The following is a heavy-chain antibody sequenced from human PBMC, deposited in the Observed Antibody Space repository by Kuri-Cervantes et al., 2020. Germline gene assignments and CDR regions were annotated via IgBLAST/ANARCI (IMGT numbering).Heavy chain of an antibody. CDR2: ISYDGSNK. D-gene: IGHD3-3*01. CDR1: GFTFSSYA. J-gene: IGHJ5*02. CDR3: ARDFLEWLLGPTNWFDP. V-gene: IGHV3-30-3*01. Sequence: GESLKISCAASGFTFSSYAMHWVRQAPGKGLEWVAVISYDGSNKYYADSVKGRFTISRDNSKNTLYLQMNSLRAEDTAVYYCARDFLEWLLGPTNWFDPWGQGTLVPSPQ.